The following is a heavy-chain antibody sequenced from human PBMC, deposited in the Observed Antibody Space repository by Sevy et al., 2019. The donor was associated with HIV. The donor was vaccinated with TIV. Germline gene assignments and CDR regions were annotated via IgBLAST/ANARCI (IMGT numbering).Heavy chain of an antibody. CDR2: ISWDGGST. J-gene: IGHJ4*02. V-gene: IGHV3-43D*04. Sequence: GGSLRLSCAASGFTFDDYAMHWVRQAPGKGLEWVSLISWDGGSTYYADSVKGRFTISRDNSKNSLYLQMNSLRAEDPALYYCAKGYSSQNRPPPPPDYWGQGTLVTVSS. CDR1: GFTFDDYA. D-gene: IGHD6-13*01. CDR3: AKGYSSQNRPPPPPDY.